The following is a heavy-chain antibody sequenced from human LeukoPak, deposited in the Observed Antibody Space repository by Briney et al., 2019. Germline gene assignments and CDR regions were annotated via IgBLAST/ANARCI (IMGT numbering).Heavy chain of an antibody. CDR3: AREMIGSLHDYYYYYYMDV. CDR1: GGTFSSYA. D-gene: IGHD1-26*01. Sequence: GASVKVSCKASGGTFSSYAISWVRQAPGQGLEWMGWINPNSGGTNYAQKFQGRVTMTRDTSISTAYMELSRLRSDDTAVYYCAREMIGSLHDYYYYYYMDVWGKGTTVTISS. J-gene: IGHJ6*03. CDR2: INPNSGGT. V-gene: IGHV1-2*02.